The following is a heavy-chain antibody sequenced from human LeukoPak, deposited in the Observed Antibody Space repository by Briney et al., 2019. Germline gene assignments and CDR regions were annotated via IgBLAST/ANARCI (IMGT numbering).Heavy chain of an antibody. J-gene: IGHJ4*02. CDR1: GFTFSDYY. V-gene: IGHV3-11*04. Sequence: PGGSLRLSCAASGFTFSDYYMNWIRQAPGKGLEWVSYIISSGSTLYYADSVKGRFTISRDNAKNSLYLQMNSLRAEDTAVYYCARVEGWLQWYFDYWGQGTLVTVSS. D-gene: IGHD5-24*01. CDR3: ARVEGWLQWYFDY. CDR2: IISSGSTL.